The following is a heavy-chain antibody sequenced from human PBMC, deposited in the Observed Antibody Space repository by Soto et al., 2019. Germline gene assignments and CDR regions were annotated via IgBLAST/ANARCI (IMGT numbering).Heavy chain of an antibody. CDR2: IYPGDSDT. J-gene: IGHJ4*02. Sequence: GESLKISCKGSGYDFDITWLAWVRQVPGKGLEWVGIIYPGDSDTRYSPSLEGQVTLSVDKSIKTAYLQWKSLKDSDTATYYCARLERNFDRTGYLNGWGQGTLVTVSS. D-gene: IGHD3-9*01. CDR3: ARLERNFDRTGYLNG. CDR1: GYDFDITW. V-gene: IGHV5-51*01.